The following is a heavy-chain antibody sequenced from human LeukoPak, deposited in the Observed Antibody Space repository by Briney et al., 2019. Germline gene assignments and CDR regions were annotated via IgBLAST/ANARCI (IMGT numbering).Heavy chain of an antibody. J-gene: IGHJ4*02. CDR2: IKSKTDGGTT. V-gene: IGHV3-15*01. CDR3: TTEALYYDILTGYCFDY. Sequence: GGSLRLSCAASGFTFSNAWMSWVRQAPGKGLEWVGRIKSKTDGGTTDYAAPVKGRFTISRDDSKNTLYLQMNSLKIEDTAVYYCTTEALYYDILTGYCFDYWGQGTLVTVSS. CDR1: GFTFSNAW. D-gene: IGHD3-9*01.